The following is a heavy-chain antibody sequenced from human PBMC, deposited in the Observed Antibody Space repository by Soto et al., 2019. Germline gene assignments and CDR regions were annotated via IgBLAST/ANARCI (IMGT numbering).Heavy chain of an antibody. CDR1: GFTFSDHY. CDR2: IRNKANRYTT. V-gene: IGHV3-72*01. CDR3: TSFSHWNYVYYGMDV. Sequence: GGSLRLSCAASGFTFSDHYMDWVRQAPGKGLEWVGRIRNKANRYTTEYAASVKGRFTISRDDSKNTLYLQMNSLKTEDTAVYYCTSFSHWNYVYYGMDVWGQGTTVPVAS. D-gene: IGHD1-1*01. J-gene: IGHJ6*02.